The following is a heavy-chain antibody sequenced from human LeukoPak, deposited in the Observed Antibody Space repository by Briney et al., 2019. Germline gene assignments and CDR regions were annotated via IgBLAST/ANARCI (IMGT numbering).Heavy chain of an antibody. J-gene: IGHJ5*02. Sequence: GESLKISCKGSGYPFTDYWIVWVRQMPGKGLEYMGVIYPGDSSTRYSPSFQGQVTISADKSITTAYVQRTSLKASDTAMYYCARVSSPSFASLWLDPWGQGTQVTVSS. D-gene: IGHD2/OR15-2a*01. CDR2: IYPGDSST. CDR1: GYPFTDYW. V-gene: IGHV5-51*01. CDR3: ARVSSPSFASLWLDP.